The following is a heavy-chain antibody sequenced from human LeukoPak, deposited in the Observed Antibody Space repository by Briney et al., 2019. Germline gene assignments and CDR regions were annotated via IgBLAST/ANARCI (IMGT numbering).Heavy chain of an antibody. J-gene: IGHJ4*02. D-gene: IGHD3-3*01. Sequence: ASVTVSCKASGYTFTSYDINWVRQAPGQGLEWMGWMNPNSGNTGYAQKFQGRVTMTRNTSISTAYMELSSLRSEDTAVYYCARGIADFWSGYEDYWGQGTLVTVSS. V-gene: IGHV1-8*01. CDR1: GYTFTSYD. CDR3: ARGIADFWSGYEDY. CDR2: MNPNSGNT.